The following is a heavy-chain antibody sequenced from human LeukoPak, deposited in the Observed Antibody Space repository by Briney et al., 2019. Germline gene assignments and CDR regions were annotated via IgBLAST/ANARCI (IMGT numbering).Heavy chain of an antibody. CDR2: ISYDGSNK. CDR3: AKESWAAAGTDY. CDR1: GFXFSSYG. D-gene: IGHD6-13*01. V-gene: IGHV3-30*18. J-gene: IGHJ4*02. Sequence: GGSLRLSCAASGFXFSSYGIHWVRQAPGKGLEWVAVISYDGSNKYYADSVKGRFTISRDNSKNTLYLQMNSLRAEDTAVYYCAKESWAAAGTDYWGQGTLVTVSS.